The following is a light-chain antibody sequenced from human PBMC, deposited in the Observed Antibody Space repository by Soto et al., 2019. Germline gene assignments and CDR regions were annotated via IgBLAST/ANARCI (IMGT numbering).Light chain of an antibody. CDR2: GAS. V-gene: IGKV3-15*01. CDR3: QQYNNWPIT. CDR1: QNILSN. Sequence: EIVNSQSPATPAVSPGERATLSSRASQNILSNLAWYQQKPGQAPRLLIYGASTRATGIPARFSGSGSGTEFTLTISSLQSEDFEIYYCQQYNNWPITFGQGTRLEI. J-gene: IGKJ5*01.